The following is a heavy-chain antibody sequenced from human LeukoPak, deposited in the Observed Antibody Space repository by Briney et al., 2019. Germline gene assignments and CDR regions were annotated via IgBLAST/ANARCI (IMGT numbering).Heavy chain of an antibody. CDR3: ARGGPAAGRFDY. V-gene: IGHV3-66*01. CDR1: GFTVSSNY. CDR2: IYSGGST. Sequence: GGSLGLSCAASGFTVSSNYMSWVRQAPGKGLEWVSVIYSGGSTYYADSVKGRFTISRDNSKNTLYLQMNSLRAEDTAVYYCARGGPAAGRFDYWGQGTLVTVSS. J-gene: IGHJ4*02. D-gene: IGHD6-13*01.